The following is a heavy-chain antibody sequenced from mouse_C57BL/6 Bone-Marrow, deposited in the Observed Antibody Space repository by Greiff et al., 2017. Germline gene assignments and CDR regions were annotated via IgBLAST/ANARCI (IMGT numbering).Heavy chain of an antibody. CDR1: GYTFTSYT. CDR3: ARELLRLVGDY. V-gene: IGHV1-4*01. J-gene: IGHJ4*01. Sequence: QVQLQQSGAELARPGASVKMSCKASGYTFTSYTMHWVKQRPGQGLEWIGYINPSSGYTKYNQKFKDKATLTADKSSSTAYMQLSSLTSEDSAVYYCARELLRLVGDYWGQGTSVTVSS. D-gene: IGHD1-1*01. CDR2: INPSSGYT.